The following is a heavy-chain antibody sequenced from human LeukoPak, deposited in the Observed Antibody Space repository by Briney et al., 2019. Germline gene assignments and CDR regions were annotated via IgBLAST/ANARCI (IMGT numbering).Heavy chain of an antibody. J-gene: IGHJ4*03. CDR3: ARRGYEYYFDY. D-gene: IGHD5-12*01. Sequence: KASETLSLTCTVSGGSISSSSSYWGWIRQPPGKGLERIGSIYCTGTTYYDPALNSRATISVDTSKTQFSLKLSAVAAADTAVYYCARRGYEYYFDYWGQGTMVTVSA. CDR1: GGSISSSSSY. CDR2: IYCTGTT. V-gene: IGHV4-39*01.